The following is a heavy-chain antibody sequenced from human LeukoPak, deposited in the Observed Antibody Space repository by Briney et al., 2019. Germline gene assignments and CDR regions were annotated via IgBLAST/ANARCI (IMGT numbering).Heavy chain of an antibody. CDR3: ARQNYDRTFDY. V-gene: IGHV4-38-2*02. Sequence: KPSETLSLTCTVSGYSISSGYYWGWVRQPPGKGLEWIVSIYHSGTTYYNPSLKSRVTISVDTSKNQFSLKLSSVTAADTAVYYCARQNYDRTFDYWGQGTLVTVSS. CDR2: IYHSGTT. CDR1: GYSISSGYY. D-gene: IGHD3-22*01. J-gene: IGHJ4*02.